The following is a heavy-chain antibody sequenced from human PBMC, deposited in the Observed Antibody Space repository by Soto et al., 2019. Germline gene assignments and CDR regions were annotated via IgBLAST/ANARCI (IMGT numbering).Heavy chain of an antibody. CDR1: GFTFSSYS. D-gene: IGHD3-3*01. CDR3: ARDSPPIFY. Sequence: EVQLVESGGGLVQPGGSLRLSCAASGFTFSSYSMNWVRQAPGKGLEWVSYISSSSSTIYYADSVKGRFTISRDNDKNSLYLQMNSLTAEDTAVYYCARDSPPIFYWGQGTLVTVSS. CDR2: ISSSSSTI. J-gene: IGHJ4*02. V-gene: IGHV3-48*01.